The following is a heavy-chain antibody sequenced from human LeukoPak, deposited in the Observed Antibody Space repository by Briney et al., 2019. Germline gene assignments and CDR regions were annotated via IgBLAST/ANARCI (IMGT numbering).Heavy chain of an antibody. CDR1: GFTFSSYA. D-gene: IGHD3-10*01. V-gene: IGHV3-23*01. Sequence: GGSLRLSCAASGFTFSSYAMSWVRQAPGKGLEWVSAISGSGGSRYSADSVKGRFTISRDNSKNTLYLQMISLRAEDTAIYYCAKDLYYYGSGNYIDYWGQGTLVTVSS. CDR3: AKDLYYYGSGNYIDY. J-gene: IGHJ4*02. CDR2: ISGSGGSR.